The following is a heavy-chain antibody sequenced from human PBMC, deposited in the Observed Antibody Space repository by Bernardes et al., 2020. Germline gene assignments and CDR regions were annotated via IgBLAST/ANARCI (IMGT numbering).Heavy chain of an antibody. CDR3: AKGNSSTPYYYYYMDV. CDR2: ISGIGGST. V-gene: IGHV3-23*01. CDR1: GFTFSSYA. Sequence: GSLRLSCAASGFTFSSYAMSWVRQAPGKGLEWVSAISGIGGSTYYADSVKGRFTISRDNSKNTLYLQMNSLRAEDTAVYYCAKGNSSTPYYYYYMDVWGKGTTVTVSS. D-gene: IGHD6-13*01. J-gene: IGHJ6*03.